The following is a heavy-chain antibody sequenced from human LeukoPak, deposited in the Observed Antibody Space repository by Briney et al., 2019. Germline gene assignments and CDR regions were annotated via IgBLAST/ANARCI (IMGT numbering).Heavy chain of an antibody. Sequence: GASVKVSCKASGYTFTDYYMHWVRQAPGQGREWMGWINPNSGGTKYAQKFQGRVIMTRDTSISTAYMDLSSLRSDDTAVYYCARSEIPLAYYYWGQGTLVTVSS. CDR3: ARSEIPLAYYY. CDR2: INPNSGGT. CDR1: GYTFTDYY. D-gene: IGHD6-19*01. J-gene: IGHJ4*02. V-gene: IGHV1-2*02.